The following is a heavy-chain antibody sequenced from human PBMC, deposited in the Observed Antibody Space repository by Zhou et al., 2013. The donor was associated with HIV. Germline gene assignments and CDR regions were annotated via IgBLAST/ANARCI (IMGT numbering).Heavy chain of an antibody. V-gene: IGHV1-69*12. J-gene: IGHJ5*02. D-gene: IGHD3-10*01. Sequence: QVQLVQSGAEVKKPGSSVKVSCKVSGGTFSTYAISWVRQAPGQGLEWMGGIIPFFGTPNYAQKFQGRVAITAAESTTTAYMELSSLRSDDTAVYYCARSDSPTDYVDHWGQGTLVTVSS. CDR2: IIPFFGTP. CDR1: GGTFSTYA. CDR3: ARSDSPTDYVDH.